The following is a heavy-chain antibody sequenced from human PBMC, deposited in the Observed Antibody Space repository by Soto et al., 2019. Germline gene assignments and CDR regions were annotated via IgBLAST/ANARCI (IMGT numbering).Heavy chain of an antibody. V-gene: IGHV1-18*01. J-gene: IGHJ6*02. CDR2: ISAYNGNT. D-gene: IGHD2-2*01. Sequence: ASVKVSCKASGYTFTSYGISWVRQAPGQGLEWMGWISAYNGNTNYAQKLQGRVTMTTDTSTSTAYMELRSLRSDDTAVYYCAREAVIVVVPAVRDYYYYYGMDVWGQGTTVTVSS. CDR1: GYTFTSYG. CDR3: AREAVIVVVPAVRDYYYYYGMDV.